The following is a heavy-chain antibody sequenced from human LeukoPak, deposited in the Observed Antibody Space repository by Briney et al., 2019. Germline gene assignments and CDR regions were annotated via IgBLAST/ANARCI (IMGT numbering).Heavy chain of an antibody. V-gene: IGHV1-8*01. CDR1: GYTFTSYD. CDR2: MDPNSGNT. D-gene: IGHD1-26*01. CDR3: ARVSGSYSNYYYGMDV. J-gene: IGHJ6*02. Sequence: GASVKVSCKASGYTFTSYDINWVRQATGQGLEWMGWMDPNSGNTGYAQKFQGRVTMTRNTSISTAYMELSSLRSEDMAVYYCARVSGSYSNYYYGMDVWGQGTTVTVSS.